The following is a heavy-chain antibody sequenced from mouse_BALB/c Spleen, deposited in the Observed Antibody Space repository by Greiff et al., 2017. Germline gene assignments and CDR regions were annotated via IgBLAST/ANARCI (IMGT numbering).Heavy chain of an antibody. CDR1: GFTFSSYY. CDR3: ARLSNWDRGWFAY. D-gene: IGHD4-1*02. V-gene: IGHV5-6-2*01. Sequence: EVHLVESGGGLVKLGGSLKLSCAASGFTFSSYYMSWVRQTPEKRLELVAAINSNGGSTYYPDTVKGRFTISRDNAKNTLYLQMSSLKSEDTALYYCARLSNWDRGWFAYWGQGTLVTVSA. J-gene: IGHJ3*01. CDR2: INSNGGST.